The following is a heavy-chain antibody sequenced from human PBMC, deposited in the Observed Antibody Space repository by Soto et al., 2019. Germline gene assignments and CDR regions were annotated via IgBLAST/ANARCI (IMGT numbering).Heavy chain of an antibody. V-gene: IGHV3-23*01. CDR3: AKDPYTMVRGVIIAYFDY. D-gene: IGHD3-10*01. J-gene: IGHJ4*02. CDR1: GFTFSSYA. CDR2: ITGSGGST. Sequence: VGSLRLSCAASGFTFSSYAMSWVRQAPGKGLEWVSAITGSGGSTYYADSVKGRFTISRDNSKNTLYLQMNSLRAEDTAVYYCAKDPYTMVRGVIIAYFDYWGQGTLVTVSS.